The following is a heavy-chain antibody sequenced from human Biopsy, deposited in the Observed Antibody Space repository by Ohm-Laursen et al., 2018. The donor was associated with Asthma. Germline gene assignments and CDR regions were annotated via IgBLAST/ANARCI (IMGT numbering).Heavy chain of an antibody. D-gene: IGHD6-6*01. CDR2: IYYSGRT. CDR1: GDAMSTSGSY. V-gene: IGHV4-39*02. J-gene: IGHJ2*01. Sequence: GTLSLTCIVSGDAMSTSGSYWGWIRQSPGKGLEWIGSIYYSGRTYYNPSLESRVTISADTSKNHFSLKVTSVTAADTAVYYCARAVRSSSYWYFDLWGRGDLVTVSS. CDR3: ARAVRSSSYWYFDL.